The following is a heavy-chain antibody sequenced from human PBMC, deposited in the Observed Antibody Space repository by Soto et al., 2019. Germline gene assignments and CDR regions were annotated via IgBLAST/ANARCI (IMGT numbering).Heavy chain of an antibody. CDR3: AKEGHHGYDILSGPPGGMDV. J-gene: IGHJ6*02. D-gene: IGHD3-9*01. CDR1: RYSFLSCV. CDR2: ISAYNGNP. V-gene: IGHV1-18*01. Sequence: ASEPVSHQGSRYSFLSCVIIVVRPAAGQGLEWMGWISAYNGNPNYAQKLQGRVTMTTNTSTSTAYMELRSLRSDEPGGYLLAKEGHHGYDILSGPPGGMDVWGQGTTVTVSS.